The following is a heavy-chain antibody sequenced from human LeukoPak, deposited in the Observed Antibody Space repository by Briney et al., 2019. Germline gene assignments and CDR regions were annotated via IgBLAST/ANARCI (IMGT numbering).Heavy chain of an antibody. D-gene: IGHD6-6*01. CDR3: ARVLRSSWGRHFDY. Sequence: GGSLRLSCAASGFTFSSYAMSWVRQAPGKGLEWVSYISSSSSSIYYADSVKGRFTISRDNAKNSLYLQMNSLRAEDTAVYYCARVLRSSWGRHFDYWGQGTLVTVSS. CDR1: GFTFSSYA. V-gene: IGHV3-48*01. CDR2: ISSSSSSI. J-gene: IGHJ4*02.